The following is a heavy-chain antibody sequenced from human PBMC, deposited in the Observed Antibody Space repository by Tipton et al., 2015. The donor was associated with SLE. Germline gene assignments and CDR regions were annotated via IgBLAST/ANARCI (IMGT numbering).Heavy chain of an antibody. CDR2: ISGDGEST. Sequence: SLRLSCAASGFTFDDYAMHWVRQAPGKGLEWVSLISGDGESTYYADSVKGRFTISRDNSKNSLYLQMNSLRTEDTALYYCARDYSNNRGYYIDHWGQGTLVTVSS. CDR3: ARDYSNNRGYYIDH. J-gene: IGHJ4*02. V-gene: IGHV3-43*02. D-gene: IGHD6-13*01. CDR1: GFTFDDYA.